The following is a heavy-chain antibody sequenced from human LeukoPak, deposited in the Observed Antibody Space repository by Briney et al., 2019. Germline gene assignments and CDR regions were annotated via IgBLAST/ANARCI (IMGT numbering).Heavy chain of an antibody. CDR2: IYYSGST. D-gene: IGHD5-12*01. V-gene: IGHV4-59*01. CDR1: GGSISSYY. J-gene: IGHJ6*03. Sequence: SETLSLTCTVSGGSISSYYWSWIRQPPGKGLEWIGYIYYSGSTNYDPSLKSRVTISVDTSKNQFSLKLSSVTAADTAVYYCAREYSGYDTRGYYYYYYMDVWGKGTTVTVSS. CDR3: AREYSGYDTRGYYYYYYMDV.